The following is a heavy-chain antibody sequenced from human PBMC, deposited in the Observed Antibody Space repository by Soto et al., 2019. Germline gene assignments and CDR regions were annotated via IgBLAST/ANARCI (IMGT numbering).Heavy chain of an antibody. D-gene: IGHD1-26*01. V-gene: IGHV3-15*07. Sequence: RGSLRLSCAASGFTFSNAWMNWVRQAPGKGLEWVGRIKSKTDGGTTDYAAPVKGRFTISRDDSKNTLYLQMNSLKTEHTAVYYRTIDIFPSGTYGMGVWRQAITVNAS. CDR2: IKSKTDGGTT. CDR3: TIDIFPSGTYGMGV. J-gene: IGHJ6*02. CDR1: GFTFSNAW.